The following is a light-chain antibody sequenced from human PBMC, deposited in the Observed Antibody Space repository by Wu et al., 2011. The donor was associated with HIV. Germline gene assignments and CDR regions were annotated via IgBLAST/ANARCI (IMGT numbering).Light chain of an antibody. CDR1: QTVNNNY. Sequence: EVVLTQSPGTLSLSPGERATLSCRASQTVNNNYLAWYQHKPGQAPRLLIYGASSRAAGIPDRFSGSGSGTDFSLTISRPEPEDFAVYYCQQYGTSPHTFGQGTKVEIK. CDR3: QQYGTSPHT. V-gene: IGKV3-20*01. CDR2: GAS. J-gene: IGKJ1*01.